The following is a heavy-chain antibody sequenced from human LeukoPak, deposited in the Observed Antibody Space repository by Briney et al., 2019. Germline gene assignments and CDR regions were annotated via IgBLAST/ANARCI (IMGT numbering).Heavy chain of an antibody. V-gene: IGHV3-7*01. CDR1: GFTLSNHW. D-gene: IGHD7-27*01. J-gene: IGHJ3*02. CDR3: ARESNWGGDAFDI. CDR2: IKQDGSEK. Sequence: GGSLRLSCAVSGFTLSNHWMSWVRQAPGKGLEWVANIKQDGSEKYIVDSVKGRFTISRDNAKNSLYLQMNNLRVEDTAVYYCARESNWGGDAFDIWGLGTMVTVSS.